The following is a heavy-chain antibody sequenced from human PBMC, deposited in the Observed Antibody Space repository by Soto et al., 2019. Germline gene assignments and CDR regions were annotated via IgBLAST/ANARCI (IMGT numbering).Heavy chain of an antibody. D-gene: IGHD3-3*01. CDR1: GDTFTSYP. CDR2: IIPLFGTP. V-gene: IGHV1-69*06. J-gene: IGHJ4*02. CDR3: ARNGVAGMDY. Sequence: QVQLVQSGAEVKKPGSSVKVSCKASGDTFTSYPFSWVRQAPGQGLEWMGGIIPLFGTPNNAQKFQGRLTITADKSTSTVYMGLSGLKSEDTAVYYCARNGVAGMDYWGQGTLVTVSS.